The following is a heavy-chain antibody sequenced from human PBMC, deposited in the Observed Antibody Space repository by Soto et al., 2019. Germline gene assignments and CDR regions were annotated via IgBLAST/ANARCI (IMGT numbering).Heavy chain of an antibody. CDR1: GYTFTGYY. CDR2: INPKSGVT. D-gene: IGHD6-13*01. Sequence: ASVKVSCKASGYTFTGYYMHWVRQAPGQGLEWMGWINPKSGVTNYAQKFQGWVTMTRDRSISTAYMELSKLRSDDTAVYYCAMSIAAAGSYYFFYGMDVWGQGTPVTVSS. J-gene: IGHJ6*02. V-gene: IGHV1-2*04. CDR3: AMSIAAAGSYYFFYGMDV.